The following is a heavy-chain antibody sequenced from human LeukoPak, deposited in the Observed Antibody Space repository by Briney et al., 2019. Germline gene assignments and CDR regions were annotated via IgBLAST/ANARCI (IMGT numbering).Heavy chain of an antibody. CDR1: GGSISSYY. J-gene: IGHJ4*02. CDR3: ARVGNWNYADY. V-gene: IGHV4-59*01. D-gene: IGHD1-20*01. Sequence: SETLSLTCTVSGGSISSYYWSWIRQPRGKGLEWIGYIYYSGSTNYNPSLKSRVTISVDTSKNQFSLKLSSVTAADTAVYYCARVGNWNYADYWGQGTLVTVSS. CDR2: IYYSGST.